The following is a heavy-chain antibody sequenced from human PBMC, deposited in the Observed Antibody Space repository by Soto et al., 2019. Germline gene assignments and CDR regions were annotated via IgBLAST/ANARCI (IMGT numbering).Heavy chain of an antibody. V-gene: IGHV3-30*18. CDR3: AKDEVAAHDFVWGSHRYLVVY. Sequence: GGSLRLSCAASGFTFSSYGMHWVRQAPGKGLEWVAVISYDGSNKYYADSVKGRFTISRDNSKNTLYLQMNSLRAEDTAVYYCAKDEVAAHDFVWGSHRYLVVYWGQGTLVTVSS. CDR2: ISYDGSNK. D-gene: IGHD3-16*02. J-gene: IGHJ4*02. CDR1: GFTFSSYG.